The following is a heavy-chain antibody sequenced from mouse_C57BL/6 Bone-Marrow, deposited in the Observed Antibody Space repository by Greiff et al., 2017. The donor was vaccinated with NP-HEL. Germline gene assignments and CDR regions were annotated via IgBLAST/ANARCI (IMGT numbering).Heavy chain of an antibody. D-gene: IGHD1-2*01. CDR2: ISSGSSTI. Sequence: EVHLVESGGGLVKPGGSLKLSCAASGFTFSDYGMHWVRQAPEKGLEWVAYISSGSSTIYYVDTVKGRFTISRDNAKNTLFLQMTRWRSEDTAMYYCARPGWLLRPYWGQGTLVTVSA. CDR3: ARPGWLLRPY. V-gene: IGHV5-17*01. J-gene: IGHJ3*01. CDR1: GFTFSDYG.